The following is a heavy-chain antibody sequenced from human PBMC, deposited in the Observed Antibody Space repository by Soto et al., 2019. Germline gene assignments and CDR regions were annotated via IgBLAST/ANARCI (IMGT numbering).Heavy chain of an antibody. CDR1: GFTVSSNY. CDR2: IYSGGST. J-gene: IGHJ6*02. CDR3: ARDPNYYGSGSSPSYYYGMDV. Sequence: GGSLRLSCAASGFTVSSNYMSWVRQAPGKGLEWVSVIYSGGSTYYADSVKGRFTISRDNSKNTLYLQMNSLRAEDTAVYYCARDPNYYGSGSSPSYYYGMDVWGQGTTVTVPS. D-gene: IGHD3-10*01. V-gene: IGHV3-53*01.